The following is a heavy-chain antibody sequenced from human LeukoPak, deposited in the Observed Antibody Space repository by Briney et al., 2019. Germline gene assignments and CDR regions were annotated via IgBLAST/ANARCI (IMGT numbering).Heavy chain of an antibody. V-gene: IGHV3-74*01. J-gene: IGHJ4*02. CDR2: ISPDGSNT. D-gene: IGHD2-2*01. CDR3: TSANWEYCSRATCNPYYFDY. CDR1: GFNFKSYW. Sequence: GGSLRLSCAASGFNFKSYWMHWVRQFPGKGLMWVSRISPDGSNTDYADSVKGRFTISRDNTKNTLYLQMNSLRAEDTAVYYCTSANWEYCSRATCNPYYFDYWGQGTLVTVSA.